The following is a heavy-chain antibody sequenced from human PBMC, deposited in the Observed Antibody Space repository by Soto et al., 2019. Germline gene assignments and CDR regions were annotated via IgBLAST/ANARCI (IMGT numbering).Heavy chain of an antibody. Sequence: SETLSLTCTVSGGSISSSIYYWGWIRQPPGKGLEWIGSIYYSGSTYYNPSLKSRVTISVDTSKNQFSLKLSSVTAADTAVYYCARGYCSGGSCYFGSFDYWGQGTLVTVSS. D-gene: IGHD2-15*01. CDR3: ARGYCSGGSCYFGSFDY. J-gene: IGHJ4*02. CDR2: IYYSGST. CDR1: GGSISSSIYY. V-gene: IGHV4-39*01.